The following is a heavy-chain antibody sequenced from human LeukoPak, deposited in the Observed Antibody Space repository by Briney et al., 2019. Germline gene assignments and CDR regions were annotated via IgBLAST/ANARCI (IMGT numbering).Heavy chain of an antibody. Sequence: GGSLRLSCAASGFSFTIYGIHWVRQAPGKGLEWVPVISTGGNNEYYANSVKGRFPISRDNSKSTVYLQMTSLRTEDTAVYYCAKDQIGWAPGYVSGPLDQWGQGTLVTVSS. CDR2: ISTGGNNE. J-gene: IGHJ4*02. D-gene: IGHD6-19*01. V-gene: IGHV3-30*18. CDR1: GFSFTIYG. CDR3: AKDQIGWAPGYVSGPLDQ.